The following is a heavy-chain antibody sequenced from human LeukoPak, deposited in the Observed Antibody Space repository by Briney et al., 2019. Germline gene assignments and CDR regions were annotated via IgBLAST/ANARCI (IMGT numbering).Heavy chain of an antibody. J-gene: IGHJ4*02. CDR3: ARVWATVTTRGYYFDY. Sequence: GGSLRLSCAASGFTFSTYSINWVRQAPGKGLEWVSSISNDGRYIYYSDSVKGRFTISRDNAKNSLYLQLHSLRAEDTAVYYCARVWATVTTRGYYFDYWGPGTLVTVSS. CDR2: ISNDGRYI. D-gene: IGHD4-17*01. CDR1: GFTFSTYS. V-gene: IGHV3-21*01.